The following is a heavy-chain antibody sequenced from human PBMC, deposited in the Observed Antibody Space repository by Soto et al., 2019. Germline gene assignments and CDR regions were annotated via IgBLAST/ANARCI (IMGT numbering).Heavy chain of an antibody. CDR3: ARDSVAAPSNYYYYYGMDV. D-gene: IGHD1-26*01. Sequence: PSETLSLTCTVSGGSISSYYWSWIRQPPGKGLEWIGYIYYSGSTNYNPSLKSRVTISVDTSKNQFSLKLSSVTAADTAVYYCARDSVAAPSNYYYYYGMDVWGQGTTVTVSS. CDR2: IYYSGST. V-gene: IGHV4-59*01. CDR1: GGSISSYY. J-gene: IGHJ6*01.